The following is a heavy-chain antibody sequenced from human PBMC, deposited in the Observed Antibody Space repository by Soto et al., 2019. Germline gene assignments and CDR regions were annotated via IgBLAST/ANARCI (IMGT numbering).Heavy chain of an antibody. Sequence: QLHLQESGPGLVEPSETLSLTCTVSGGSFSTSNYYLGWIRQPPGKGLAWIGNIFYGGGSGVPYYRPSPKSRVTISVATSKNQFSLKMRSISVADTAVYFCARRGGGDTPFDSWGQGKLVTVSS. CDR3: ARRGGGDTPFDS. J-gene: IGHJ4*02. CDR1: GGSFSTSNYY. V-gene: IGHV4-39*01. D-gene: IGHD4-17*01. CDR2: IFYGGGSGVP.